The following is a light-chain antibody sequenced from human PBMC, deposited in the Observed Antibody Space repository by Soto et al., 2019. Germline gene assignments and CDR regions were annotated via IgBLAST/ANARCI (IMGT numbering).Light chain of an antibody. CDR3: QHSYSTPPS. Sequence: DIQMTQSPSSLSASVGDRVTITCRASQSISSNLTWYQQKPGQAPKLLIYAASSLQSGVPSRFSGSGSGTDFTITISSLQPEDFATYYCQHSYSTPPSFGQGTKVEIK. V-gene: IGKV1-39*01. CDR2: AAS. J-gene: IGKJ1*01. CDR1: QSISSN.